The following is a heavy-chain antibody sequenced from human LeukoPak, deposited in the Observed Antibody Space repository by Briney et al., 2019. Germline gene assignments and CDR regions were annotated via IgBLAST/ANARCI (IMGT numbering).Heavy chain of an antibody. CDR1: GFTFSSNW. Sequence: GGSLRLSCAASGFTFSSNWMSWVRQAPGKGLEWVANIKQDGSEKYYVDSVKGRFTISRDNAKNSLYLQMNSLRAEDTAVYYCPRNPSVYYDFWSGYYRVFDYWGQGTLVTVSS. CDR3: PRNPSVYYDFWSGYYRVFDY. CDR2: IKQDGSEK. V-gene: IGHV3-7*01. D-gene: IGHD3-3*01. J-gene: IGHJ4*02.